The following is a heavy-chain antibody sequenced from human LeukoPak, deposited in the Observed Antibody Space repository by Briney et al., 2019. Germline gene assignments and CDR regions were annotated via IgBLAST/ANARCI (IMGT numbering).Heavy chain of an antibody. Sequence: ASVTVSCKASGYTFTSYGISWVRQAPGQGVEWMGWISAYNGNTNYAQKLQGRVTMTTDTSTSTAYMELRSLRSDDTAVYYCARVVLDFWSGYSLNWFDPWGQGTLVTVSS. J-gene: IGHJ5*02. CDR1: GYTFTSYG. V-gene: IGHV1-18*01. CDR3: ARVVLDFWSGYSLNWFDP. CDR2: ISAYNGNT. D-gene: IGHD3-3*01.